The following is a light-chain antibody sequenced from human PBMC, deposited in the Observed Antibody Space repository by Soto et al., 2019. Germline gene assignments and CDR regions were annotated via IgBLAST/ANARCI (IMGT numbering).Light chain of an antibody. Sequence: EIQMTQSASSLSASVGDRVTITCRASQSISSYLNWYQQKPGKAPKLLIYAASSLQSGVPSRFSGSGSGTDFTLTISSLQPEDFATYYCQQSYSTPQTFGQGTYVDI. CDR1: QSISSY. V-gene: IGKV1-39*01. CDR2: AAS. CDR3: QQSYSTPQT. J-gene: IGKJ1*01.